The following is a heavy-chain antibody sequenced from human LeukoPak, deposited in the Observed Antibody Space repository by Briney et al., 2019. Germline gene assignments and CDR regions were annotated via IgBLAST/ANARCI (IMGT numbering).Heavy chain of an antibody. V-gene: IGHV1-46*01. CDR2: INPSGGST. CDR1: GYSLTNYY. D-gene: IGHD5-12*01. CDR3: ARGAPTTRIGAGRFVY. J-gene: IGHJ4*02. Sequence: ASVKVSCKAFGYSLTNYYVHWVRQAPGQGLEWMGEINPSGGSTNYAQKFQGRITVTRDTYTNTVYMDLSSLRSEDTATYYCARGAPTTRIGAGRFVYWGQGFLLTVAS.